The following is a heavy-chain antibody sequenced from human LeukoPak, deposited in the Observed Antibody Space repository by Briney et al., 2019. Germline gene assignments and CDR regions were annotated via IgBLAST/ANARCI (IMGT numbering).Heavy chain of an antibody. CDR3: ARRDSSGWYY. J-gene: IGHJ4*02. CDR1: GGSISPYY. Sequence: SETLSLTCTVSGGSISPYYWSWIRQSPGKGLEWIGSIYYSGSTYYNPSLKSRVTISVDTSKNQFSLKLSSVTAADTAVYYCARRDSSGWYYWGQGTLVTVSS. D-gene: IGHD6-19*01. V-gene: IGHV4-59*05. CDR2: IYYSGST.